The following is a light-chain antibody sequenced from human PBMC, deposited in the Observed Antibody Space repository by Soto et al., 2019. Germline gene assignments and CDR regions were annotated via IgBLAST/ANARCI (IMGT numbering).Light chain of an antibody. CDR2: DVS. CDR3: SSYTSSSTLV. Sequence: QSVLTQPASVSGSPGQSITISCTGTSSDVGGYNYVSWYQQHPGKAPKLMIYDVSNRPSGVSNRFSGSKSGNTASLTISGLQAEDEAAYYRSSYTSSSTLVFGGGTKLTVL. CDR1: SSDVGGYNY. V-gene: IGLV2-14*01. J-gene: IGLJ2*01.